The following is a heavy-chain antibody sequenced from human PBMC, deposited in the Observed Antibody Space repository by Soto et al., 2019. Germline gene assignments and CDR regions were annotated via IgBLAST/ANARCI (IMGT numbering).Heavy chain of an antibody. CDR2: ISDGGST. J-gene: IGHJ5*02. D-gene: IGHD3-3*01. CDR3: ARAEVTIFGVAPGMSNNWFDP. V-gene: IGHV4-59*08. Sequence: PSETLSLTCNVSGGSIYTYYWNWIRQSPGKGLEWIGYISDGGSTYYNPSLKSRVTISVDTSKNQFSLKLSSVTAADTAVYYCARAEVTIFGVAPGMSNNWFDPWGQGTLVTVSS. CDR1: GGSIYTYY.